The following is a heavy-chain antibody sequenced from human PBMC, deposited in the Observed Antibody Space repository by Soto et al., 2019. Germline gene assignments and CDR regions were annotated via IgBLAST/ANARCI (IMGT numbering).Heavy chain of an antibody. J-gene: IGHJ5*02. CDR3: ARDNRYNWNDEGWFDP. CDR1: GYSFSDYD. D-gene: IGHD1-20*01. Sequence: QVQLVQSGAEVKKPGASVKVSCKASGYSFSDYDINWVRQATGQGPEWMGWMNPNSENTGYAQKFQGRVTMTRNTSINTAYMELSSLGSEDTAVYYCARDNRYNWNDEGWFDPWGQGTLVTVSS. V-gene: IGHV1-8*01. CDR2: MNPNSENT.